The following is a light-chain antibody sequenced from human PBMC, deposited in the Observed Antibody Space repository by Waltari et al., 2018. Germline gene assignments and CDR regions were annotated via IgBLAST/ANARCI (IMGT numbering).Light chain of an antibody. V-gene: IGLV4-69*02. CDR2: VNSDGSH. CDR3: QTWGTGIGV. J-gene: IGLJ7*01. CDR1: SGHSSYA. Sequence: QLVLTQSPSASASLGASVKLTCTLSSGHSSYAIAWHQQQPEKGPRYLMKVNSDGSHTKGDGIPARFSGSGSGAERYLTISSLQSEDEADYYCQTWGTGIGVFGGGTQLTVL.